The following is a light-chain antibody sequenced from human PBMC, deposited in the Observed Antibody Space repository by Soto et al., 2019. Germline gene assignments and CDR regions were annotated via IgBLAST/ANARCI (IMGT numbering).Light chain of an antibody. Sequence: ELVLTQSPATLSVSPCERSTLSWRASQRINTILAWYQQKPGQAPRLLIYRASTRATGIPDRFSGSGSGTEFTLTISSLQSEDFGVYYCQQYNNWPITFGQGTRLEIK. CDR3: QQYNNWPIT. V-gene: IGKV3-15*01. CDR1: QRINTI. J-gene: IGKJ5*01. CDR2: RAS.